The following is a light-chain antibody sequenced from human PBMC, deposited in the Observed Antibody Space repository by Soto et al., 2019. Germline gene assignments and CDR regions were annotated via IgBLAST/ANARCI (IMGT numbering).Light chain of an antibody. CDR3: AAWDDSLNAL. J-gene: IGLJ1*01. CDR2: IND. Sequence: QSVLTQPPSASGTPGQRVTISCSGSSSNIGSRTVNWYQQLPGTAPKLLIYINDQRPSGVPDRFSGSKSGTSASLAISGLQPEDEADYYCAAWDDSLNALFGTGTKLTVL. V-gene: IGLV1-44*01. CDR1: SSNIGSRT.